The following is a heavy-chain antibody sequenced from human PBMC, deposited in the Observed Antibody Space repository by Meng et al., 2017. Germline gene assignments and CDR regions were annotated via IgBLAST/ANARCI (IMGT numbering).Heavy chain of an antibody. CDR3: ARWSIYCSGGSCYSFDY. J-gene: IGHJ4*02. CDR2: IYHSGST. D-gene: IGHD2-15*01. Sequence: GRLQGSGPGLVKPSGTLSLTCAVSGGSISSSNWWSWVRQPPGKGLEWIGEIYHSGSTNYNPSLKSRVTISVDKSKNQFSLKLSSVTAADTAVYYCARWSIYCSGGSCYSFDYWGQGTLVTVSS. CDR1: GGSISSSNW. V-gene: IGHV4-4*02.